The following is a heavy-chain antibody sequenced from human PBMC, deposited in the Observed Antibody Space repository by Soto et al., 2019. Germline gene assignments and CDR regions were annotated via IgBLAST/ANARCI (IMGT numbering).Heavy chain of an antibody. J-gene: IGHJ4*02. CDR3: ARVRSRTFDY. CDR1: GYTFTNYA. CDR2: ISGHNGIT. V-gene: IGHV1-18*01. Sequence: QVQLVQSGAEVKKPGASVKVSCKASGYTFTNYAIGWVRQAPGQGLEWMGWISGHNGITNYAQKLQGRVTMTTDTSTSTTYMEVRSLRSDDTAVYYRARVRSRTFDYWGQGTLVTVSS.